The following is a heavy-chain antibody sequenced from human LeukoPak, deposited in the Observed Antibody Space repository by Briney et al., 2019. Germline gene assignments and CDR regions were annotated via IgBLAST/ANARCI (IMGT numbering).Heavy chain of an antibody. V-gene: IGHV1-2*02. CDR2: IHPGTGDT. CDR3: ASYASGYNWLKV. Sequence: ASVKVSCKASGYTFTGNYMHWVRQAPGQGLEWMGWIHPGTGDTNYAQKFQGRVTVTRDTSIGTAYMELIRLTSDDTAVYYCASYASGYNWLKVWGQGTLVTVSS. J-gene: IGHJ4*02. CDR1: GYTFTGNY. D-gene: IGHD1-1*01.